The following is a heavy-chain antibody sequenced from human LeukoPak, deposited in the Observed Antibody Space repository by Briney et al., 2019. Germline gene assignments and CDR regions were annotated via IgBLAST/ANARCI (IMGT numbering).Heavy chain of an antibody. CDR3: ARGLYCSSNSCYKDY. V-gene: IGHV4-34*01. D-gene: IGHD2-2*02. CDR2: INHSGSA. J-gene: IGHJ4*02. Sequence: EPSETLSLTCAVYGGSFSGYYWSWIRQPPGKGLEWIGEINHSGSADYNPSLKSRLTISVDRSKNQFSLKLSSVTAADTAVYYCARGLYCSSNSCYKDYWGQGTLVTVSS. CDR1: GGSFSGYY.